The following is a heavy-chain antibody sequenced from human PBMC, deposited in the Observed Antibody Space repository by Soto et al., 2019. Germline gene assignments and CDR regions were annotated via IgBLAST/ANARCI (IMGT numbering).Heavy chain of an antibody. J-gene: IGHJ5*02. CDR2: INHSGST. Sequence: SETLSLTCAVYGGSFSGYYWSWIRQPPGKGQEWIGEINHSGSTNYNPSLKSRVTISVDTSKNQFSLKLSSVTAADTAVYYCARAVGDGTIFGVVIATTNWFDPWGQGTLVTVSS. D-gene: IGHD3-3*01. CDR3: ARAVGDGTIFGVVIATTNWFDP. CDR1: GGSFSGYY. V-gene: IGHV4-34*01.